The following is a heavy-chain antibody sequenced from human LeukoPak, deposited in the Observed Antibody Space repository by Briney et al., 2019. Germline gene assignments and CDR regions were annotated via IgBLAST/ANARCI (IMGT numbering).Heavy chain of an antibody. D-gene: IGHD3-10*01. CDR1: GFTFSSYS. J-gene: IGHJ4*02. Sequence: PGGSLRLSCAASGFTFSSYSMSWVRQAPGKGLEWVSSISVSRSYVYYADSVKGRFTISRDNAKNALYLQMNSLRDEDTAVYYCARGEYDWGQGTLVTVSS. V-gene: IGHV3-21*01. CDR3: ARGEYD. CDR2: ISVSRSYV.